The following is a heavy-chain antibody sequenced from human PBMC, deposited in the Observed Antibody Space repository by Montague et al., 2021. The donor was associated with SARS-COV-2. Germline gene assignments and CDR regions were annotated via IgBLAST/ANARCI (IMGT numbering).Heavy chain of an antibody. J-gene: IGHJ4*02. V-gene: IGHV7-4-1*02. CDR2: INTNTGNP. D-gene: IGHD1-1*01. Sequence: SVRVSCKASGYTFTSYAMNWLRQAPGQGLEWVGWINTNTGNPRYAQGFTGRFVFSLDTSVSTAYLQISSLKAEDTAVYYCMVRTGTTRKLFDSWGQGTLVTVSS. CDR1: GYTFTSYA. CDR3: MVRTGTTRKLFDS.